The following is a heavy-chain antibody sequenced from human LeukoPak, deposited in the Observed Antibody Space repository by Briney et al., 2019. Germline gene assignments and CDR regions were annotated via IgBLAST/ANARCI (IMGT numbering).Heavy chain of an antibody. CDR1: GFTFSSYW. D-gene: IGHD3-9*01. CDR2: INSDGSST. Sequence: GGSLRLSCAASGFTFSSYWMHWVRQAPGKGLVWVSRINSDGSSTSYADSVKGRFTISRDNSKNTLYLQMNSLRAEDTAVYYCARVALLRYFDWAPASNWFDPWGQGTLVTVSS. J-gene: IGHJ5*02. V-gene: IGHV3-74*01. CDR3: ARVALLRYFDWAPASNWFDP.